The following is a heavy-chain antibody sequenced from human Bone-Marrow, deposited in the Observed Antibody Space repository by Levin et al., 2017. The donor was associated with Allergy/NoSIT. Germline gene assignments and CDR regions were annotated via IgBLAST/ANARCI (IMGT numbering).Heavy chain of an antibody. CDR2: IYTSGST. CDR3: ARGGYGSGSYYYDYMDV. J-gene: IGHJ6*03. Sequence: LRLSCTVSGGSISSGSYYWSWIRQPAGKGLEWIGRIYTSGSTNYNPSLKSRVTISVDTSKNQFSLKLSSVTAADTAVYYCARGGYGSGSYYYDYMDVWGKGTTVTVSS. CDR1: GGSISSGSYY. D-gene: IGHD3-10*01. V-gene: IGHV4-61*02.